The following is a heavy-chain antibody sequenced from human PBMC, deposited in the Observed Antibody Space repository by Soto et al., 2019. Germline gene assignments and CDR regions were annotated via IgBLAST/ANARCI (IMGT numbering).Heavy chain of an antibody. J-gene: IGHJ6*02. CDR3: ARNPTYYDFWSGPNYYYYGMDV. V-gene: IGHV5-51*01. CDR1: GYSFTSYW. D-gene: IGHD3-3*01. Sequence: GASLKISCKGSGYSFTSYWIGWVRQMPGKGLEWMGIIYPGDSDTRYSPSFQGQVTISADKSISTAYLQWSSLKASDTAMYYCARNPTYYDFWSGPNYYYYGMDVWGQGTTVTVSS. CDR2: IYPGDSDT.